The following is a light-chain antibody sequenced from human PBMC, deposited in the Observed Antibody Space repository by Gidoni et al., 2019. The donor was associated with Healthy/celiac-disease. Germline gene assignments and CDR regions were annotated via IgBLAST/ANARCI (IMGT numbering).Light chain of an antibody. J-gene: IGKJ1*01. Sequence: DIQMTQSPSTLSASVGDRVTITCRASQSISSWLAWYQQKPGKAPKLLIYDASSLESGVPSSFSRSGSGTEFTLTISSLQPDDFATYYCQQYNSWTFGQGTKVEIK. CDR3: QQYNSWT. V-gene: IGKV1-5*01. CDR2: DAS. CDR1: QSISSW.